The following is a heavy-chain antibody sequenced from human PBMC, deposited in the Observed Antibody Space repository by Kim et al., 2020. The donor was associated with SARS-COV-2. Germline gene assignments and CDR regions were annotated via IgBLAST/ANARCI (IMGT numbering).Heavy chain of an antibody. D-gene: IGHD5-18*01. Sequence: GGSLRLSCAASGFNFSSYAMHWVRQAPGKGLEWVAVISYDGSNKYYADSVKGRFTISRDNSKNTLYLQMNSLRAEDTAVYYCARASTIQLWLYYYYGMDVWGQGTTVTVSS. CDR1: GFNFSSYA. V-gene: IGHV3-30-3*01. CDR2: ISYDGSNK. J-gene: IGHJ6*02. CDR3: ARASTIQLWLYYYYGMDV.